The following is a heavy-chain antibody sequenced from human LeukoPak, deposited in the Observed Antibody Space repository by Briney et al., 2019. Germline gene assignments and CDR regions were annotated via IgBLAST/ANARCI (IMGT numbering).Heavy chain of an antibody. V-gene: IGHV5-51*01. Sequence: GESLKISCKGSGYSFTNYWIGWVRQMPGKGLEWMAIIYPGDSDTRYSPSFQGQVTISVDKSISTAYLQWSSLQASDTAIYYCARRIGSGWYDYWGQGTLVTVSS. D-gene: IGHD6-19*01. J-gene: IGHJ4*02. CDR3: ARRIGSGWYDY. CDR2: IYPGDSDT. CDR1: GYSFTNYW.